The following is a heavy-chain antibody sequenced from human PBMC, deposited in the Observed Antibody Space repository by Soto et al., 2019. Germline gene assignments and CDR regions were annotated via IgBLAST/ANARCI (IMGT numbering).Heavy chain of an antibody. CDR3: ARDLKLAAVAGTGVPRDIYYYYYGMDV. V-gene: IGHV3-33*01. J-gene: IGHJ6*02. D-gene: IGHD6-19*01. CDR1: GFTFSSYG. CDR2: IWYDGSNK. Sequence: GGSLRLSCAASGFTFSSYGMHWVRQAPGKGLEWVAVIWYDGSNKYYADSVKGRFTISRDNSKNTLYLQMNSLRAEDTAVYYCARDLKLAAVAGTGVPRDIYYYYYGMDVWDQGTTVTVSS.